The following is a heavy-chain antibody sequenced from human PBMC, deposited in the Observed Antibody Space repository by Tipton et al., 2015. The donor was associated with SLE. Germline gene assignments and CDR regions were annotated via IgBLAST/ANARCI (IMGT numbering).Heavy chain of an antibody. Sequence: SGVTVSNNYMTWVRQAPGKGLECVSSIYSGGYTYYADSVKGRFTISRDNSKNTLYLQMNSLRAEDTAVYYCAKDYDYYYYYMDVWGKGTTVTVSS. CDR1: GVTVSNNY. CDR2: IYSGGYT. V-gene: IGHV3-53*01. CDR3: AKDYDYYYYYMDV. D-gene: IGHD3-16*01. J-gene: IGHJ6*03.